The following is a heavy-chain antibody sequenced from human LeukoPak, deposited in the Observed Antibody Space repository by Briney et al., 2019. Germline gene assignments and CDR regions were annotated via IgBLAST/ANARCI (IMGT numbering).Heavy chain of an antibody. V-gene: IGHV1-46*01. J-gene: IGHJ4*02. D-gene: IGHD3-16*01. CDR1: GYTFTSYG. Sequence: ASVKVSCKASGYTFTSYGISWVRQAPGQGLEWMGIIDPSGGSTTFAQKFRGRVTMTRDTSTSTVYMELTSLRSEDTAMYYCARDWGIQQWPPSYFDYWGQGTLVTVSS. CDR2: IDPSGGST. CDR3: ARDWGIQQWPPSYFDY.